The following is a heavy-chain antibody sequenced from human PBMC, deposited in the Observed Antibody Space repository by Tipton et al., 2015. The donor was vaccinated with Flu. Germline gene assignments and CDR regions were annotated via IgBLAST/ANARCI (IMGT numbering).Heavy chain of an antibody. CDR2: IWYDGSNK. V-gene: IGHV3-33*01. CDR1: GFTFSSYG. J-gene: IGHJ4*02. D-gene: IGHD3-10*01. Sequence: SLRLSCAASGFTFSSYGMHWVRQAPGRGLEWVAVIWYDGSNKYYADSVKGRFTISRDNSKNTLYLQMNSLRAEDTAVYYCARVHGSGPFDYWGQGTLVTVSS. CDR3: ARVHGSGPFDY.